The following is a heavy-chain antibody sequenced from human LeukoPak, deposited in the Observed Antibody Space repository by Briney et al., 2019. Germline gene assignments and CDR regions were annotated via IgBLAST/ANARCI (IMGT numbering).Heavy chain of an antibody. Sequence: EASVKVSCKAAGFTSTDSSMRWVRQARGQRLEWIGWIVVGRGNTNYAQEFQERVTITRDMSTGTAYMELSSLRSEDTAVYYCAAGPRTGGACSGMDVWGQGTTVTVSS. CDR2: IVVGRGNT. V-gene: IGHV1-58*02. D-gene: IGHD2-8*02. CDR3: AAGPRTGGACSGMDV. CDR1: GFTSTDSS. J-gene: IGHJ6*02.